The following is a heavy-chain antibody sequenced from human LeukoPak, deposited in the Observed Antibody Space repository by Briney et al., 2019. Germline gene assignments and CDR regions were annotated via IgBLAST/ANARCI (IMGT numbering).Heavy chain of an antibody. V-gene: IGHV4-39*01. CDR2: IYYTGVT. CDR3: AREEASAGDY. D-gene: IGHD6-13*01. Sequence: SETLSLTCTVSGGSISSNSHYWAWIRQPPGKGLEWIGSIYYTGVTFYSPSLKSRVTISVDTSKNQFSLKVVSVTAADTAVYYCAREEASAGDYWGQGTLVTVSS. CDR1: GGSISSNSHY. J-gene: IGHJ4*02.